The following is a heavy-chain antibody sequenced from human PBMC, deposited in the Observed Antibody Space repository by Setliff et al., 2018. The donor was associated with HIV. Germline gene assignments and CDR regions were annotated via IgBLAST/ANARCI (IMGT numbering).Heavy chain of an antibody. D-gene: IGHD2-2*01. V-gene: IGHV4-34*01. J-gene: IGHJ6*03. Sequence: PSETLSLTCAVYGGSFSGYYWSWMRQPPGKGLEWIGEINHSGSTTYNPSLKSGVIISVDTSKNQFSLKLSSVTAADTAVYYCARGRWIRVSAAIMYYYYYYMDVWGRGTTVTAP. CDR2: INHSGST. CDR1: GGSFSGYY. CDR3: ARGRWIRVSAAIMYYYYYYMDV.